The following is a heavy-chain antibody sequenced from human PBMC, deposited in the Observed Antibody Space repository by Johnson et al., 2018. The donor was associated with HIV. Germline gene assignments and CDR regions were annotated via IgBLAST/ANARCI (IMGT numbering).Heavy chain of an antibody. CDR1: GIIVTGNF. D-gene: IGHD3-16*01. J-gene: IGHJ3*02. Sequence: EQLVESGGGLVQPGGSLRLSCAASGIIVTGNFLRWVRQAPGTGLEWVSVINAGGHTYYAASVKGRLTISRDNAKNSLYLQMNSLRAEDTAVYYCARDGGGGAFDIWGQGTMVTVSS. CDR3: ARDGGGGAFDI. CDR2: INAGGHT. V-gene: IGHV3-66*01.